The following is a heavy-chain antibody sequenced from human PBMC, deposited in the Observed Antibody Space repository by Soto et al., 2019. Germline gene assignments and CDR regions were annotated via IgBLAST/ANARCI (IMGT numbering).Heavy chain of an antibody. D-gene: IGHD2-21*02. Sequence: SETLALTCTVSGGSISGYYGSWIRQPPGKGLEWIGNVYYSGGAKYNPSVKRRVSISVDTSTNQFSLNLSSVTAADTAVSYCTSDGDGRMTTTPSYYYGMDVWGPGITVPVSS. J-gene: IGHJ6*02. CDR3: TSDGDGRMTTTPSYYYGMDV. V-gene: IGHV4-59*01. CDR2: VYYSGGA. CDR1: GGSISGYY.